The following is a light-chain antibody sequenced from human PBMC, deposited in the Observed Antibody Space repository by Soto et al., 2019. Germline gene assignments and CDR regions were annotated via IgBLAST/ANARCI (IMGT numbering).Light chain of an antibody. CDR3: QQYNSYPWT. CDR1: QSISSW. CDR2: DAS. Sequence: DIQMTQSPSTLSASVGDRVTITCRASQSISSWLAWYQQKPGKAPKLLIYDASSLESGVPSRFSGSGSGTEFTRTISSLQPDDFATYCCQQYNSYPWTFGQGTKVEI. J-gene: IGKJ1*01. V-gene: IGKV1-5*01.